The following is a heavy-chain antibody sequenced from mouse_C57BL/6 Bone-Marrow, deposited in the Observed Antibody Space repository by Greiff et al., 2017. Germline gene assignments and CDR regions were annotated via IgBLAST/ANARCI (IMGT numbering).Heavy chain of an antibody. CDR2: IDPENGDT. J-gene: IGHJ2*01. V-gene: IGHV14-4*01. CDR3: TTGSLYFDY. D-gene: IGHD6-2*01. Sequence: VQLQQSGAELVRPGASVTLSCTASGFNIKDDYMHWVKQRPEQGLEWIGWIDPENGDTEYASKFQGKATITADTSSNNAYLQRSSLTSEDTAVYYCTTGSLYFDYWGQGTTLTVSS. CDR1: GFNIKDDY.